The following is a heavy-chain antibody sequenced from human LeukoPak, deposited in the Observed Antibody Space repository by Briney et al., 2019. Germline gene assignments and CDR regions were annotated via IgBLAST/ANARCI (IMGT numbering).Heavy chain of an antibody. J-gene: IGHJ5*02. CDR3: AKGLSSGWLDWFDP. Sequence: GGSLRLSCADSGFTFDDYAMHWVRQAPGKGLEWVSGISWNSGSIGYADSVKGRFTISRDNAKNSLYLQMNSLRAEDMALYYCAKGLSSGWLDWFDPWGQGTLVTVSS. CDR1: GFTFDDYA. V-gene: IGHV3-9*03. CDR2: ISWNSGSI. D-gene: IGHD6-19*01.